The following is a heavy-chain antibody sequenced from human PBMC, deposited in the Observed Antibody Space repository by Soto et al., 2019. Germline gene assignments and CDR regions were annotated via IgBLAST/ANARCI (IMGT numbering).Heavy chain of an antibody. V-gene: IGHV4-30-4*01. CDR1: GGSISSGDYY. D-gene: IGHD4-4*01. CDR3: ARVQLFAFDI. J-gene: IGHJ3*02. Sequence: PSETLSLTCTVSGGSISSGDYYWSWIRQPPGKGLEWIGYIYYSGSTYYNPSLKSRVTISLDTSKNRFSLKLSSVTAADTAVYYCARVQLFAFDIWGQGTMVTVSS. CDR2: IYYSGST.